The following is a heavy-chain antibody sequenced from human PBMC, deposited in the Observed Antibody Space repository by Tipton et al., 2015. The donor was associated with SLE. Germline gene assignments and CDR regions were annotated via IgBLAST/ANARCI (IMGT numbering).Heavy chain of an antibody. Sequence: SLRLSCAASGFTFSSYAMHWVRQAPGKGLERVAVISSDGSNKYYADSVKVRFTISRDNSKDTLFPQMNSLSSEDTAVYYCAKDRQTTVTTTFDYWGKGVLATVS. CDR2: ISSDGSNK. J-gene: IGHJ4*02. CDR3: AKDRQTTVTTTFDY. V-gene: IGHV3-30*04. D-gene: IGHD4-17*01. CDR1: GFTFSSYA.